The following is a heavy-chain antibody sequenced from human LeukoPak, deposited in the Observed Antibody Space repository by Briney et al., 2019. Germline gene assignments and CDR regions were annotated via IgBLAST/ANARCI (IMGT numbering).Heavy chain of an antibody. V-gene: IGHV4-30-4*08. CDR1: GGSISSGDYY. Sequence: SQTLSLTCTVSGGSISSGDYYWSWIRQPPGKGLEWIGYIYYSGSTYYNPSLKSRVTISVDTSKNQFSLKLISVTAADTAVYYCARGGYSYGSSPWFDPWGQGTLVTVSS. CDR3: ARGGYSYGSSPWFDP. D-gene: IGHD5-18*01. J-gene: IGHJ5*02. CDR2: IYYSGST.